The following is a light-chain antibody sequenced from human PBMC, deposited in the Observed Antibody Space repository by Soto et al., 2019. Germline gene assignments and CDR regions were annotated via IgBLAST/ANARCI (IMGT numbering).Light chain of an antibody. J-gene: IGKJ1*01. Sequence: DIQMTQSPSSLSASVGDRVTITCRASQGSSNFLAWHQQKPGKVPKLLIYAASTLQSGVPSRFSGSGSGTDFTVTITSLQPEEVATYYCQKYNSAPWTFGQGTKVEIK. CDR1: QGSSNF. CDR3: QKYNSAPWT. CDR2: AAS. V-gene: IGKV1-27*01.